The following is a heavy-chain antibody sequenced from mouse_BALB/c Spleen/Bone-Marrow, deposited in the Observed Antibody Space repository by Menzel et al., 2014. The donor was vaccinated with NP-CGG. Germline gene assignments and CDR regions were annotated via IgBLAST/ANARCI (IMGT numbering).Heavy chain of an antibody. Sequence: VQRVESGPGLVAPSQSLSIPCTVSGFPLSSYGVHWVRQCPGKGLEWLGIIWAGGGTNYNSALMSRLSISKDNSKSQVFLKMNSLQTDDTAMYYCARGDYGSTYWFAYWGQGTLVTVSA. CDR3: ARGDYGSTYWFAY. V-gene: IGHV2-9*02. CDR2: IWAGGGT. J-gene: IGHJ3*01. D-gene: IGHD1-1*01. CDR1: GFPLSSYG.